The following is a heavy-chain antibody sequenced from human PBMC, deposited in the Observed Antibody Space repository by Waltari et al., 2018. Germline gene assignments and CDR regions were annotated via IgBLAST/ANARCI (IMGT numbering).Heavy chain of an antibody. CDR2: INHSGST. Sequence: QVQLQQWGAGMLTHSETLSLTCAVYGGSFSGYYWSWIRQHPGKGMEWMGDINHSGSTNYNPSLKSRVTISVDTSKNQFSLKLSSVTAADPAVYYCARVSRWWLRSYYYYMDVWGKGTTVTVSS. CDR3: ARVSRWWLRSYYYYMDV. V-gene: IGHV4-34*01. CDR1: GGSFSGYY. J-gene: IGHJ6*03. D-gene: IGHD5-12*01.